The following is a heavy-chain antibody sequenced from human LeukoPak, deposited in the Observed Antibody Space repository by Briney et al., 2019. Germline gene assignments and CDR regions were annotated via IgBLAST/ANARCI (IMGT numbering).Heavy chain of an antibody. CDR1: GGSISSYY. Sequence: SETLWLTCTVSGGSISSYYWSWIRQPPGKGLEWIGYIYYSGSTNYNPSLKSRVTISVDTSKNQFSLKLSSVTAADTAVYYCARASGYSYQAPDYWGQGTLVTVSS. CDR2: IYYSGST. CDR3: ARASGYSYQAPDY. V-gene: IGHV4-59*01. D-gene: IGHD1-1*01. J-gene: IGHJ4*02.